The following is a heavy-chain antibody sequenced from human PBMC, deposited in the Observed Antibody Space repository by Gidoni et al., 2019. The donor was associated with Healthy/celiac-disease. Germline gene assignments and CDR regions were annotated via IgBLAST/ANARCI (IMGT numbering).Heavy chain of an antibody. V-gene: IGHV3-7*01. J-gene: IGHJ3*02. Sequence: EVQLVESGGGLVQPGGSVRISCEAAGFNFSSYGRSWVRQAPGKGLGWVANIKQDGSEKYYVDSLQGRFTISRANAKNSLYLQMNSLRAEDTAVYYCARDFKVKRITMIVAGDAFAIWGQGTMVTVSS. D-gene: IGHD3-22*01. CDR1: GFNFSSYG. CDR3: ARDFKVKRITMIVAGDAFAI. CDR2: IKQDGSEK.